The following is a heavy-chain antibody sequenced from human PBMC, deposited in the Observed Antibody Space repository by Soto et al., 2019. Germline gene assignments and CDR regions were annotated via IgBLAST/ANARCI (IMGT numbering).Heavy chain of an antibody. Sequence: GGSLRLSCAASGFTFSSYAMHWVRQAPGKGLEWVAVISYDGSNKYYADSVKGRFTISRDDSKNTLYLQMNSLRAEDTAVYYCARAREDYDILTGHPLQPLGWLDPWGQGTMVTV. D-gene: IGHD3-9*01. J-gene: IGHJ5*02. CDR3: ARAREDYDILTGHPLQPLGWLDP. CDR2: ISYDGSNK. V-gene: IGHV3-30-3*01. CDR1: GFTFSSYA.